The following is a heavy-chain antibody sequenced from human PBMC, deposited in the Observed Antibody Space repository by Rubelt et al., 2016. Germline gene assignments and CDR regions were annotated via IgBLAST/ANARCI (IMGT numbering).Heavy chain of an antibody. V-gene: IGHV5-51*01. J-gene: IGHJ4*02. CDR3: ARVGRFSGYDAYYFDY. CDR1: GYSFTSNW. CDR2: IFPGDSDT. D-gene: IGHD5-12*01. Sequence: EVQLVQSGAEVKKTGESLKISCKGSGYSFTSNWIVWVRQMPGKGLEWMGIIFPGDSDTTYSPSFQGHVTISSDKSINTAYLHWSSLKASDTAIYYCARVGRFSGYDAYYFDYWGQGTLVTVSS.